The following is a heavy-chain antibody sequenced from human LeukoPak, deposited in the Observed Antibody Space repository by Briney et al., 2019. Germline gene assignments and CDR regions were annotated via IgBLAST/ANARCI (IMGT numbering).Heavy chain of an antibody. V-gene: IGHV1-18*01. CDR2: NSAYNGNT. CDR3: ARDAFGVTTVTADY. Sequence: ASVKVSCKASGYTFTSYGISWVRQAPGQGLEWMGWNSAYNGNTNYAQKLQGRVTMTTDTSTSTAYMELRSLRSDDTAVYYCARDAFGVTTVTADYWGQGTLVTVSS. CDR1: GYTFTSYG. D-gene: IGHD4-17*01. J-gene: IGHJ4*02.